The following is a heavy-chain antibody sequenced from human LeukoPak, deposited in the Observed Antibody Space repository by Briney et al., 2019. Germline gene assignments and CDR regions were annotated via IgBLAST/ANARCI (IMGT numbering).Heavy chain of an antibody. CDR2: INEDGSEK. CDR3: ARLSNGWSQMDH. J-gene: IGHJ4*02. Sequence: GGSLRLSCAASGFTFSSYWMSWVRHAPGKGLEWVANINEDGSEKYHVDSVKGRFTISRDNAKDSLYLQMSSLRDEDTAVYYCARLSNGWSQMDHWGQGTLVTVSS. D-gene: IGHD6-19*01. CDR1: GFTFSSYW. V-gene: IGHV3-7*01.